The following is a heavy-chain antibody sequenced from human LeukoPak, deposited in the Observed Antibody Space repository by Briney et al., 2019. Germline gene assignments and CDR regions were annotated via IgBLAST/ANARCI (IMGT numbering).Heavy chain of an antibody. CDR1: GGSTSTYY. CDR2: TYYSGTP. J-gene: IGHJ4*02. V-gene: IGHV4-59*08. Sequence: PSETLSLTCTVSGGSTSTYYWSWIRQPPGKGLEWIGYTYYSGTPNYNPTLKSRVTMSVDTSKNQFSLKLSSVTAADTAVYYCARHGGSYDFDFWGQGTLVTVSS. D-gene: IGHD1-26*01. CDR3: ARHGGSYDFDF.